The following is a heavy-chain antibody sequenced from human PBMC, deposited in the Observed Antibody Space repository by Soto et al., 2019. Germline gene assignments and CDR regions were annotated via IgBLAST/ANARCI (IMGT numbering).Heavy chain of an antibody. CDR2: IYYSGTT. CDR1: GGSISRYY. V-gene: IGHV4-59*01. CDR3: ARSYSNTGYYYYGMDV. J-gene: IGHJ6*02. Sequence: PSETLSLTCTVSGGSISRYYWSWIRQPPGKGLEWIAYIYYSGTTNYNPSLKSRVTISLDTSKNQFSLELSSVTAADTAIYYCARSYSNTGYYYYGMDVSGQGTTVTVSS. D-gene: IGHD6-13*01.